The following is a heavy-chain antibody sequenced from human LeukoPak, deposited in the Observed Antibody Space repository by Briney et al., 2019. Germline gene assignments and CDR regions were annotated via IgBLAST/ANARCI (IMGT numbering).Heavy chain of an antibody. J-gene: IGHJ5*02. D-gene: IGHD6-19*01. CDR2: IDASGGST. CDR3: AKGSGSGWYGSFAP. V-gene: IGHV3-23*01. CDR1: GFSFGSYA. Sequence: GWSLTLACAPAGFSFGSYALTWVRPPPGNGLGLVTSIDASGGSTYYADSVKGRFTISIDNSKNAFHLQINTLRADDTAVYYCAKGSGSGWYGSFAPWGHGSLVTVSS.